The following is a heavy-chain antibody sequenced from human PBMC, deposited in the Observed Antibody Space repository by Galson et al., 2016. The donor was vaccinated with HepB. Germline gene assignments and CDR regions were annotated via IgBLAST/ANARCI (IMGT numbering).Heavy chain of an antibody. J-gene: IGHJ4*02. CDR2: IDWDDDK. D-gene: IGHD4-17*01. CDR1: GFSLSTHEIR. Sequence: PALVKPTQTLTLTCTISGFSLSTHEIRVGWIRQPPGKALEWLARIDWDDDKFYATSLKTRLSISKDTSKNQVFLTMTNMDPVDTATYFCAQIKGDYGNFDNWGQGTLVTVSS. CDR3: AQIKGDYGNFDN. V-gene: IGHV2-70*04.